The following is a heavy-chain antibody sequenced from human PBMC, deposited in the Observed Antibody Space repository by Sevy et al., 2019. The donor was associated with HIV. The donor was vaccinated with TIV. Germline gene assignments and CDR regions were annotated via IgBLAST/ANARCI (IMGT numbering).Heavy chain of an antibody. CDR1: GGSINSGDYY. Sequence: SETLSLTCTVSGGSINSGDYYWSWIRQPPGKGLEWIGYIYYSGSTYYNPSLKSRVTISVDTSKNQFSLKLSSVTAADTAVYYCARGRLADAFDIWGQGTMVTVSS. J-gene: IGHJ3*02. CDR3: ARGRLADAFDI. V-gene: IGHV4-30-4*01. CDR2: IYYSGST. D-gene: IGHD6-19*01.